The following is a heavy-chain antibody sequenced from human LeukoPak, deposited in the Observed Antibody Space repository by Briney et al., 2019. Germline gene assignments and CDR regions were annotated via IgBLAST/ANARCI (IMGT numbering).Heavy chain of an antibody. V-gene: IGHV4-34*01. CDR3: ARGGGSY. J-gene: IGHJ4*02. Sequence: ASETLSLTCAVYGGSFSGYCWSWIRQPPGKGLEWIGEINHSGSTNYNPSLKSRVTISVDTSKNQFSLKLSSVTAADTAVYYCARGGGSYWGQGTLVTVSS. CDR2: INHSGST. CDR1: GGSFSGYC. D-gene: IGHD3-16*01.